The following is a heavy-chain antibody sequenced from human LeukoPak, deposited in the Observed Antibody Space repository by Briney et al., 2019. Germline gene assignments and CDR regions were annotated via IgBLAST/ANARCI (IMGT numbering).Heavy chain of an antibody. D-gene: IGHD3-3*01. Sequence: GGSLRLSCAASGFTFSTYAMSWVRQAPGEGLEWVSHMGGSGGTTYYADSVKGRFTISRDNSKNTLYLQMNSLRAEDTAVYYCAKDRNYDFTVDAFDIWAQGKMVTVSS. CDR2: MGGSGGTT. J-gene: IGHJ3*02. CDR3: AKDRNYDFTVDAFDI. V-gene: IGHV3-23*01. CDR1: GFTFSTYA.